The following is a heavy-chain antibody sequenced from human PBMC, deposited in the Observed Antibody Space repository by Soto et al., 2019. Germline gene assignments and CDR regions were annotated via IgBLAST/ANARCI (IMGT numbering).Heavy chain of an antibody. V-gene: IGHV6-1*01. CDR2: TYYRSEWYN. CDR1: GDSVSSNSAA. D-gene: IGHD6-13*01. Sequence: QTLSLTCAISGDSVSSNSAAWNWIRQSPARGLEWLGRTYYRSEWYNDYAVSVKSRITINPDTSKNRFSLQLNSVTPEDTAVYYCARDPTVYTSSWSNYYYYCMDVCGQGTKSSVSS. J-gene: IGHJ6*02. CDR3: ARDPTVYTSSWSNYYYYCMDV.